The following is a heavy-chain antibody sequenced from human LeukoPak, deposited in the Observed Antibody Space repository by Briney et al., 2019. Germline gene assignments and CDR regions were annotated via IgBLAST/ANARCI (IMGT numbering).Heavy chain of an antibody. CDR3: ARNSPYDFWSGYYLGSLFFDY. CDR2: ISGSGGST. CDR1: GFTFSSYG. D-gene: IGHD3-3*01. Sequence: GGSLRLSCAASGFTFSSYGMSWVRQAPGKGLEWVSAISGSGGSTYYADSVKGRFTISRDNSKNTLYLQMNSLRAEDTAVYYCARNSPYDFWSGYYLGSLFFDYWGQGTLVTVSS. V-gene: IGHV3-23*01. J-gene: IGHJ4*02.